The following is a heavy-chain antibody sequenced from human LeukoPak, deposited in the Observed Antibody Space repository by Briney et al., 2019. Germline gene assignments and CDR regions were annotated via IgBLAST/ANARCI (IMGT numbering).Heavy chain of an antibody. Sequence: GRSLRLSCAASGFTFSSYGMHWVRQAPGKGLEWVAVISYDGSNKYYADSVKGRFTISRDNSKNTLYLQMNSLRAEDTAVYYCAKDQGPYGDLADDAFDIWGQGTMVTVSS. V-gene: IGHV3-30*18. J-gene: IGHJ3*02. CDR3: AKDQGPYGDLADDAFDI. CDR1: GFTFSSYG. D-gene: IGHD4-17*01. CDR2: ISYDGSNK.